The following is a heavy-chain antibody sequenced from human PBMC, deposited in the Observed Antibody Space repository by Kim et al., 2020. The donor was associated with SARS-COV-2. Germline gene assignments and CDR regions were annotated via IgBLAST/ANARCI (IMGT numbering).Heavy chain of an antibody. CDR1: GLSFDDSA. CDR3: ARVNYYESVSLSDYYNG. Sequence: GGSLRLSCAASGLSFDDSAMNWVRQAPGKGLEWVAVISYDGRNKAYSDSVNGRFSISRDNSKTTLSLQMNSLRVEDTALYYCARVNYYESVSLSDYYNG. J-gene: IGHJ6*01. V-gene: IGHV3-30-3*01. D-gene: IGHD3-10*01. CDR2: ISYDGRNK.